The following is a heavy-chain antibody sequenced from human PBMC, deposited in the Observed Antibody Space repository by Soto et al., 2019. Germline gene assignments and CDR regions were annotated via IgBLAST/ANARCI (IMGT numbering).Heavy chain of an antibody. V-gene: IGHV4-59*12. CDR1: GGSISSYY. J-gene: IGHJ6*02. Sequence: SETLSLTCTVSGGSISSYYWSWIRQPPGKGLEYIGYIYHSGSINYKPSLKSRVTISLDTSKNHFSLKLSSVTAADTAVYYCARVSGSYYYGMDVWGQGTTVTVSS. CDR3: ARVSGSYYYGMDV. CDR2: IYHSGSI.